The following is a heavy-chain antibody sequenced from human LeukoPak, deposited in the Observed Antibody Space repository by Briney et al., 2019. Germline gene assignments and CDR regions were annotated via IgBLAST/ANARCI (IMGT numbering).Heavy chain of an antibody. Sequence: GASVKVSCKVSGYTLTELSMHWVRQAPGKGLEWMGGFDPEDGETIYAQKFQGRVTMTEDTSTDTAYMELSSLRSEDTAVYYCATDEGYCSSTSCHRPFDHWGQGTLVTVSS. J-gene: IGHJ4*02. CDR3: ATDEGYCSSTSCHRPFDH. D-gene: IGHD2-2*01. V-gene: IGHV1-24*01. CDR2: FDPEDGET. CDR1: GYTLTELS.